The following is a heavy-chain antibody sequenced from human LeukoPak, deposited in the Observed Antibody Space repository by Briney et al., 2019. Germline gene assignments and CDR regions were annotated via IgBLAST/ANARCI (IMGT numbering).Heavy chain of an antibody. J-gene: IGHJ4*02. CDR3: ARVPQVWRATYYFDY. D-gene: IGHD3-3*01. V-gene: IGHV3-72*01. CDR2: SRDKANSYPT. Sequence: GGSLRLSCAASGIIFSDDYINWVRQAPGKGLEWIGRSRDKANSYPTEYAASVKDRFTISRDNAKNSLYLQMNSLRADDTAVYYCARVPQVWRATYYFDYWGQGTLVTVSS. CDR1: GIIFSDDY.